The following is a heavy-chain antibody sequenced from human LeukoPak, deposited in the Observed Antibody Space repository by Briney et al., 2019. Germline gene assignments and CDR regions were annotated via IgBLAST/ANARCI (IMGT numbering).Heavy chain of an antibody. Sequence: PSETLSLTCTVSGDSINRSLYYWGWIRQPPGKGLEWIGTIYYSGSTYYNPSLKSRVTISVDTSKNQFSLKLTSVTAADTAVYYCARSYGGHSVCDAFDIWGQGTMVTVSS. J-gene: IGHJ3*02. CDR3: ARSYGGHSVCDAFDI. D-gene: IGHD4-23*01. V-gene: IGHV4-39*01. CDR1: GDSINRSLYY. CDR2: IYYSGST.